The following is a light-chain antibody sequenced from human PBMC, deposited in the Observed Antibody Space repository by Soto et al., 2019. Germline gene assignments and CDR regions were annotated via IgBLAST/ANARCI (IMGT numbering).Light chain of an antibody. Sequence: QSPLTQPHSLSGAPGQTVTISCTGSSSNIGATSDVNWYQQLTGASPKLHIYGDNQRPAGVPGRFSGSKSGTSASLVITGLQTEDEADYYCQSYDSSTSLTRYGFGTGTKVTVL. CDR3: QSYDSSTSLTRYG. CDR2: GDN. J-gene: IGLJ1*01. CDR1: SSNIGATSD. V-gene: IGLV1-40*01.